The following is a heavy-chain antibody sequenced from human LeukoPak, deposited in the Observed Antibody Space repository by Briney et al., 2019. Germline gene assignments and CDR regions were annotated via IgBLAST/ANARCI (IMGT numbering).Heavy chain of an antibody. CDR2: INHSGST. D-gene: IGHD3-10*01. Sequence: PSETLSLTYAVYGGSFSGYYWSWIRQPPGKGLEWIGEINHSGSTNYNPSLKSRVTISVDTSKNQFSLKLSSVTAADTAVYYCARTSGYLGVRGVILAFDIWGQGTMVTVSS. CDR3: ARTSGYLGVRGVILAFDI. J-gene: IGHJ3*02. V-gene: IGHV4-34*01. CDR1: GGSFSGYY.